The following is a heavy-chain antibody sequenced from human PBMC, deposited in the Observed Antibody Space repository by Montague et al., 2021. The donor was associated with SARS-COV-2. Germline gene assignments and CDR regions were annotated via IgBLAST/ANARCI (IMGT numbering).Heavy chain of an antibody. D-gene: IGHD2-15*01. CDR1: GFTFSNYW. J-gene: IGHJ6*02. Sequence: SLRLSWAASGFTFSNYWWHWVRQVPGKGLVWVSRINPDGSRTTYADSVKGRFTISRDNAKNTVYLQMSGQRVEDTAVYYCAGAPHCGGGSCFSFDYYGLDVWGQGTTVSVSS. CDR2: INPDGSRT. CDR3: AGAPHCGGGSCFSFDYYGLDV. V-gene: IGHV3-74*03.